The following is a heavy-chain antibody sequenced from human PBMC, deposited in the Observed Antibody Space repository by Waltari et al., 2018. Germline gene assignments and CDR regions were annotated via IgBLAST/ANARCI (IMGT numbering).Heavy chain of an antibody. CDR3: ARHGLRDCTNGVCSFQGMDV. Sequence: EVQLVQSGAEVKKPGESLKISCKGSGYSFASYWIGWVRQMPGKGPEWMGSSYPGDSDTKYSPSFQGQVTISVDKSISTAYLQWSSLKASDTAMYYCARHGLRDCTNGVCSFQGMDVWGQGTTVTVSS. D-gene: IGHD2-8*01. V-gene: IGHV5-51*01. CDR1: GYSFASYW. CDR2: SYPGDSDT. J-gene: IGHJ6*02.